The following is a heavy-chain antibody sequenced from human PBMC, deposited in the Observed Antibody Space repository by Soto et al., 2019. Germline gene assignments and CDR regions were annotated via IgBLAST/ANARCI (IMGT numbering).Heavy chain of an antibody. Sequence: PRESLKISCKGSGYSFTSYWIGWVRQMPGKGLEWMGIIYPGDSDTRYSPSFQGQVTISADKSISTAYLQWSSLKASDTAMYYCARRYCSSTSCTRGGWFDPRGKGTLVTVSS. V-gene: IGHV5-51*01. CDR1: GYSFTSYW. CDR3: ARRYCSSTSCTRGGWFDP. J-gene: IGHJ5*02. CDR2: IYPGDSDT. D-gene: IGHD2-2*01.